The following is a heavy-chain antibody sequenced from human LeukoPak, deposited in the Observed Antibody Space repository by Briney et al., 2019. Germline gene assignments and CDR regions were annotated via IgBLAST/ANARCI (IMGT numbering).Heavy chain of an antibody. J-gene: IGHJ4*02. CDR3: AKESGHCGAECLALNDY. Sequence: GGSLRLSCAASGFSFSTYWMSWVRQAPGKGLEWVANIKEDGSEKNYVDSVKGRFTISRDNAKNSLYLQMNSLRAEDTAVYFCAKESGHCGAECLALNDYWGQGTLVTVSS. CDR2: IKEDGSEK. CDR1: GFSFSTYW. D-gene: IGHD2-21*01. V-gene: IGHV3-7*04.